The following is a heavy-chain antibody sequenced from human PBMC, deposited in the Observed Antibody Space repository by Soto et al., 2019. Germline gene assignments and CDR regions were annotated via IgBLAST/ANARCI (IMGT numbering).Heavy chain of an antibody. Sequence: GESLKISCKGSGYTFTNYWIGWVRQMPGKGLEWMGIIYPGDSDTKYNPSFQGQVAISADKSITTTYPQWSSLKASDTAIYYCAASIFYSGMDVWGQGATVTVSS. V-gene: IGHV5-51*01. J-gene: IGHJ6*02. CDR3: AASIFYSGMDV. CDR2: IYPGDSDT. CDR1: GYTFTNYW.